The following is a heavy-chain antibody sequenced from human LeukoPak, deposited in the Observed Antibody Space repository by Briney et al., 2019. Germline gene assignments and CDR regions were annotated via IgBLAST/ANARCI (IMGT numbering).Heavy chain of an antibody. J-gene: IGHJ4*02. V-gene: IGHV4-39*07. Sequence: SETLALTCTVSGGSISSSSYYWGWIGPPPWKGLEWIGSIYYSGSTYYNPSLKSRVTISVDTSKNQFSLKLSSVTAADTAVYYCARGTWIQLWSPFDYWGQGTLVTVSS. CDR2: IYYSGST. D-gene: IGHD5-18*01. CDR1: GGSISSSSYY. CDR3: ARGTWIQLWSPFDY.